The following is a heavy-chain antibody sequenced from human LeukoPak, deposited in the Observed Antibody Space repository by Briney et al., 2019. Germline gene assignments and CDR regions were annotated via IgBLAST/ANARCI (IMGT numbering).Heavy chain of an antibody. Sequence: GGSLRLSCAASGFTFSSYGMHWVRQAPGKGLERVAVIWFDGSNKYYVDSVKGRFTISRDNSKKSLYLQMNSLRAEDTAVYYCARDLTDIVVVPAATSTLYYYYGMDVWGQGTTVTVSS. J-gene: IGHJ6*02. CDR2: IWFDGSNK. D-gene: IGHD2-2*01. CDR1: GFTFSSYG. V-gene: IGHV3-33*01. CDR3: ARDLTDIVVVPAATSTLYYYYGMDV.